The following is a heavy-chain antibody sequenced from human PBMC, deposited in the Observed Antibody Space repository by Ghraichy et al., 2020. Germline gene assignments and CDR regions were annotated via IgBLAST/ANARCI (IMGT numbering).Heavy chain of an antibody. Sequence: ASVKVSCKASGYTFTSYYIHWVRQAPGQGLEWMGIINPSGGSTRYAQKFQGRVTMTRDTTKRTVYMELSSLRSEDTAVHYCARGGDIVVVPAAIPPLHYYYYGRDVGGQGTTVIVSS. D-gene: IGHD2-2*01. CDR1: GYTFTSYY. CDR3: ARGGDIVVVPAAIPPLHYYYYGRDV. CDR2: INPSGGST. V-gene: IGHV1-46*01. J-gene: IGHJ6*02.